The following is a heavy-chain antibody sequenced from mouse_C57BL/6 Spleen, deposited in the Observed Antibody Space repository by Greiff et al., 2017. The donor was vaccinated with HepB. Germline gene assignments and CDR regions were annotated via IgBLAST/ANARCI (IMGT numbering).Heavy chain of an antibody. CDR2: IYPSDSET. CDR3: ASSYDYYFDY. J-gene: IGHJ2*01. CDR1: GYTFTSYW. D-gene: IGHD2-13*01. Sequence: VQLQQPGAELVRPGSSVKLSCKASGYTFTSYWMDWVKQRPGQGLEWIGNIYPSDSETHYNQKFKDKATLTVDKSSNTAYMQLSSLASEDSAVYYCASSYDYYFDYWGQGTTLTVSS. V-gene: IGHV1-61*01.